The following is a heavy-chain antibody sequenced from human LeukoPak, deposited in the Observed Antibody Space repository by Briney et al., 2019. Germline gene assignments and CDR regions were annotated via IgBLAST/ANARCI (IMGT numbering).Heavy chain of an antibody. Sequence: GGSLRLSCAASGFTFSSYGMHWVRQAPGKGLEWVAVIWYDGSNKYYADSVKGRFTISRDNSKNTLYLQMNSLRAEDTAVYYCARDAQDLVPAAMVGRTPLDYWGQGTLVTVSS. D-gene: IGHD2-2*01. CDR1: GFTFSSYG. J-gene: IGHJ4*02. CDR3: ARDAQDLVPAAMVGRTPLDY. CDR2: IWYDGSNK. V-gene: IGHV3-33*01.